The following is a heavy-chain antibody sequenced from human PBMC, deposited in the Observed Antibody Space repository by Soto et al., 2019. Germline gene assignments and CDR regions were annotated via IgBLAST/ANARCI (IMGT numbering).Heavy chain of an antibody. J-gene: IGHJ4*02. CDR3: AREGVVVAATDYYFDY. D-gene: IGHD2-15*01. Sequence: GGSLRLSCAASGFTFSSYWMSWVRQAPGKGLEWVANIKQDGSEKYYVDSVKGRFTISRDNAKNSLYLQMNSLRAEDTAVYYCAREGVVVAATDYYFDYWGQGTLVTVSS. CDR2: IKQDGSEK. V-gene: IGHV3-7*01. CDR1: GFTFSSYW.